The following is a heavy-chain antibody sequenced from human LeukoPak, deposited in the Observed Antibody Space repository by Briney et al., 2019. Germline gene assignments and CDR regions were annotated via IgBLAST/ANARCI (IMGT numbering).Heavy chain of an antibody. CDR3: ARDRGTTYFDY. D-gene: IGHD4-11*01. CDR2: ISSGSSTI. CDR1: GFTFSSYE. V-gene: IGHV3-48*03. Sequence: GGSLRLSCAASGFTFSSYEMNWVRQAPGKGLEWVSYISSGSSTIYYADSVKGRFTISRDNAKNSLYLQMNSLRAEDTAVYYCARDRGTTYFDYWGQGTLVTVSS. J-gene: IGHJ4*02.